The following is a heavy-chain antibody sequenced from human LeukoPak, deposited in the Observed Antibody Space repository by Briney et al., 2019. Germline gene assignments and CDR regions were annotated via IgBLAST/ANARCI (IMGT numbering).Heavy chain of an antibody. J-gene: IGHJ5*02. D-gene: IGHD1-26*01. V-gene: IGHV4-39*07. CDR3: ARGGNYWPQWWFDP. Sequence: PSETLSLTCTVSGGSISSSSYYWGWIRQPPGKGLEWIGSIYYGGSTYYNPSLKSRVTISVDTSKNQFSLKLSSVTAADTAVYYCARGGNYWPQWWFDPWGRGTLVSVSS. CDR1: GGSISSSSYY. CDR2: IYYGGST.